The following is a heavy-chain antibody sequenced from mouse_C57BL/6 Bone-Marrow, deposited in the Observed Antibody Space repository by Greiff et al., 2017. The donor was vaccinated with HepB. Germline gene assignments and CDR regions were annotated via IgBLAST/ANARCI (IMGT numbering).Heavy chain of an antibody. J-gene: IGHJ3*01. CDR2: IYPGDGDT. D-gene: IGHD2-3*01. CDR3: ARGVYDGYLY. Sequence: QVQLQQSGPELVKPGASVKISCKASGYAFSSSWMNWVKQRPGKGLEWIGRIYPGDGDTNYNGKFKGKATLTADKSSSTADMQLSSLTSEDSAVYFCARGVYDGYLYWGQGTLVTVSA. V-gene: IGHV1-82*01. CDR1: GYAFSSSW.